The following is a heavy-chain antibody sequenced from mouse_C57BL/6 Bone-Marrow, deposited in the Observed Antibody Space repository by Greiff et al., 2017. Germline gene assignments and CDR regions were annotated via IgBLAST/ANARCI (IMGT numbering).Heavy chain of an antibody. V-gene: IGHV6-3*01. CDR1: GFTFSNYW. J-gene: IGHJ1*03. D-gene: IGHD2-5*01. Sequence: EVKLMESGGGLVQPGGSMKLSCVASGFTFSNYWMNWVRQSPEKGLEWVAQIRLKSDNYATHYAESVKGRFTISRDDSKSSVYLQMNNLQAEDTGIYYCTEWSNYVWYFDVWGTGTTVTVSS. CDR3: TEWSNYVWYFDV. CDR2: IRLKSDNYAT.